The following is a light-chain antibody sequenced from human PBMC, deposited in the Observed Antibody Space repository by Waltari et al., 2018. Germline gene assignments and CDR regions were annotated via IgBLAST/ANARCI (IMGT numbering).Light chain of an antibody. CDR3: QNHERLPAT. CDR2: AAS. CDR1: QSISKY. J-gene: IGKJ1*01. V-gene: IGKV3-11*01. Sequence: SCSASQSISKYLGGYQQRPGHAPRLLIYAASTRATGVPDRFSGSGYGTDFTLTISRLEPEDFAVYYCQNHERLPATFGQGTKVEIK.